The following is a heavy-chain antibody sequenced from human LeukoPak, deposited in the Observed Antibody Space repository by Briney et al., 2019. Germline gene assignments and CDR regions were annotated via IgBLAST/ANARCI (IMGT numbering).Heavy chain of an antibody. J-gene: IGHJ4*02. CDR1: GFSFTNAW. CDR3: TTDGVTTKTFDY. D-gene: IGHD4-11*01. V-gene: IGHV3-15*01. CDR2: IKSKTDGGTT. Sequence: GGSLRLSCAASGFSFTNAWMSWVRQAPGKGLEWVGRIKSKTDGGTTDYAAPVKDRFTISRDDSKKTMCLQMNSLKTEDTAMYYCTTDGVTTKTFDYWGQGTLVTVSS.